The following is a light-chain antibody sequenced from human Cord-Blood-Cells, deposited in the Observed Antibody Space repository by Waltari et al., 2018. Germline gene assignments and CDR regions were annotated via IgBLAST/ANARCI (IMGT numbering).Light chain of an antibody. CDR2: KAS. CDR3: QQHNSYPLT. V-gene: IGKV1-5*03. J-gene: IGKJ1*01. CDR1: QSISSC. Sequence: EIKLTQSPPTVSAAVGVRITFPCRASQSISSCLAWYQQKPGKAPKLLIYKASNLESGVPSRFSGSGSGTEFTLTISSLQPDDFATYYCQQHNSYPLTFGQGTKVEIK.